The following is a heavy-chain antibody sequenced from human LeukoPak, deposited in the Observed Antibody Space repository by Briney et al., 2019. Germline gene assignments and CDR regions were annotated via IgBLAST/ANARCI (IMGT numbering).Heavy chain of an antibody. V-gene: IGHV3-48*02. J-gene: IGHJ4*02. D-gene: IGHD1-26*01. CDR3: ARDLHSGAYTFDY. CDR2: ISGSSSTI. Sequence: PGGSLRLSCAPSGFDFSSFSMNWVRQAPGKGVEWVSYISGSSSTIHYADSVKGRFTVSRDSARNSLYLQMNSLRDEDTASYYCARDLHSGAYTFDYWGQGTLVTASS. CDR1: GFDFSSFS.